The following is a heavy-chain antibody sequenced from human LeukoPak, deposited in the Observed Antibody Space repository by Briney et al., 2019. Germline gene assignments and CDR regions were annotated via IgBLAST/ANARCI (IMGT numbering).Heavy chain of an antibody. J-gene: IGHJ3*02. CDR3: AHGSVPTVTIGDGAFDI. V-gene: IGHV2-5*01. Sequence: SGPTLVKPTQTLTLTCTFSGFSLSTSGVGVGWIRQPPGKALECLALLYWNDDKRYSPSLKSRLTITKDTSKNQVVLTMTNMDPVDTATYYCAHGSVPTVTIGDGAFDIWGQGTMVTVSS. CDR1: GFSLSTSGVG. CDR2: LYWNDDK. D-gene: IGHD4-17*01.